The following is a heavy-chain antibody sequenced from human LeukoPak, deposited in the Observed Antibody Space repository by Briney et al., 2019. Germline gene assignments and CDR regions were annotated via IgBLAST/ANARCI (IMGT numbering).Heavy chain of an antibody. V-gene: IGHV4-34*01. CDR1: GFTFSDYY. CDR3: ARGQRWPTVGAPFDY. CDR2: INHSGST. Sequence: GSLRLSCAASGFTFSDYYMSWIRQPPGKGLEWIGEINHSGSTNYNPSLKSRVTISVDTSKNQFSLKLSSVTAADTALYYCARGQRWPTVGAPFDYWGQGTLVTVSS. J-gene: IGHJ4*02. D-gene: IGHD1-26*01.